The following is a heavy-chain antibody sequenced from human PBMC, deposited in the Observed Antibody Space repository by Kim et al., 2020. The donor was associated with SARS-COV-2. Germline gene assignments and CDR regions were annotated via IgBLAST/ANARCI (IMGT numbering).Heavy chain of an antibody. CDR3: ARQQHIVVVTATRFWFDP. D-gene: IGHD2-21*02. J-gene: IGHJ5*02. CDR1: GGSISSSSYY. CDR2: IYYSGST. V-gene: IGHV4-39*01. Sequence: SETLSLTCTVSGGSISSSSYYWGWIRQPPGKGLEWIGSIYYSGSTYYNPSLKSRVTISVDTSKNQFSLKLSSVTAADTAVYYCARQQHIVVVTATRFWFDPWGQGTLVTVSS.